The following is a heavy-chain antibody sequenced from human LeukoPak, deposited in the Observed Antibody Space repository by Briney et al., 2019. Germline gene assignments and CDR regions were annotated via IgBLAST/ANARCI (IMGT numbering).Heavy chain of an antibody. Sequence: GASVKVSCKASGYTFTSYAMYWVRQAPGQRLEWMGWINAGNGNTKYSQKFQGRVTITTDTSASTAYMERSSLRSEYTAVYYCARVSGSGGSKYYFDYWGQGTLVTVSS. V-gene: IGHV1-3*01. CDR1: GYTFTSYA. D-gene: IGHD3-10*01. CDR3: ARVSGSGGSKYYFDY. CDR2: INAGNGNT. J-gene: IGHJ4*02.